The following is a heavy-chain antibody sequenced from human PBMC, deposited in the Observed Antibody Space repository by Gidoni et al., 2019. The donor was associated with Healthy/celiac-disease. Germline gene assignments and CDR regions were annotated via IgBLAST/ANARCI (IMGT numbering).Heavy chain of an antibody. D-gene: IGHD4-17*01. J-gene: IGHJ5*02. Sequence: QVQLVESGGGLVKPGGSLRLSCAASGFTSSDYYMGWIRQAPGQGLEWVSYISSSSSYTKYADSVKGRLTISRDNAKNSLYLQMNSLRAEDTAVYYGARAGDPDDYGDYWFDPWGQGTLVTVSS. V-gene: IGHV3-11*05. CDR3: ARAGDPDDYGDYWFDP. CDR2: ISSSSSYT. CDR1: GFTSSDYY.